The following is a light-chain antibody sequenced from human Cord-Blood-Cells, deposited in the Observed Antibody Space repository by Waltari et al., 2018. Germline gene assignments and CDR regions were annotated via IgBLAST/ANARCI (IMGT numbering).Light chain of an antibody. J-gene: IGLJ3*02. CDR1: SPHIGNNY. Sequence: QSVLTQPPSVSAAPGQKFTISCSGSSPHIGNNYVSWYQQLPGTAPKPLIYENNKRPSGIPDRFSGSKSGTSATLGITGLQTGDEADYYCGTWDSSLSAGVFGGGTKLTVL. V-gene: IGLV1-51*02. CDR2: ENN. CDR3: GTWDSSLSAGV.